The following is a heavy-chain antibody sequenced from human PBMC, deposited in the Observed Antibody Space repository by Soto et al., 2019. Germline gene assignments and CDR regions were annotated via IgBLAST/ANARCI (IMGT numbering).Heavy chain of an antibody. J-gene: IGHJ6*02. CDR2: ISYDGDNK. CDR1: GFTFRNYA. D-gene: IGHD1-1*01. V-gene: IGHV3-30-3*01. Sequence: QVQLVESGGGVVQPGRSLTLSCAASGFTFRNYAMHWVRQAPGKGLEWVATISYDGDNKYYTDSVKGQFTISRDNSKNTQYLEMNSLRLEDTAVYYCARAWGQLSTYYNGMDTWGQGTTVTVAS. CDR3: ARAWGQLSTYYNGMDT.